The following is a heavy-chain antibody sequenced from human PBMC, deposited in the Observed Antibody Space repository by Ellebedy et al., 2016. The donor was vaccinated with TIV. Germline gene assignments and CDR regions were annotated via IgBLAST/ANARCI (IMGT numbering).Heavy chain of an antibody. D-gene: IGHD3-22*01. Sequence: AASVKVSCKASGGTFSSYAISWVRQAPGQGLEWMGRIIPILGIADYAQKFQGRVTITADKSTSTAYMELSSLRSEDTAVYYCARAGVYDSSGYYWGHDYWGQGTLVTVSS. CDR1: GGTFSSYA. J-gene: IGHJ4*02. CDR2: IIPILGIA. V-gene: IGHV1-69*04. CDR3: ARAGVYDSSGYYWGHDY.